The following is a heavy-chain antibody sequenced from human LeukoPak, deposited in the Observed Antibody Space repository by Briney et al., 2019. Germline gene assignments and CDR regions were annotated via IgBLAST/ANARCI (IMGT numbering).Heavy chain of an antibody. CDR2: MNPNSGNT. J-gene: IGHJ4*02. Sequence: ASVKVSCKASGYTFTSYDINWVRQATGQGLEWMGWMNPNSGNTGYAQKFQGRVTMTRNTSISTAYMELSSLRSEDTAVYYCARAGEYQSTHDYWGQGTLVTVSS. CDR1: GYTFTSYD. CDR3: ARAGEYQSTHDY. V-gene: IGHV1-8*01. D-gene: IGHD2-2*01.